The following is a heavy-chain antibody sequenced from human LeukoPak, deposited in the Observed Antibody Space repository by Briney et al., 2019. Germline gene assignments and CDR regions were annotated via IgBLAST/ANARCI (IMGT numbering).Heavy chain of an antibody. CDR2: ISSDGSNK. V-gene: IGHV3-30-3*01. Sequence: GGSLRLSCTASGFTFTNYAMHWVRQAPGKGLEWVAVISSDGSNKDCADSVKGRFTISRDNSKNTLFLQMNSLRAEDTAVYYCARPLIRGNYYDSSGYYTGFGHWGQGTLVTVSS. CDR1: GFTFTNYA. D-gene: IGHD3-22*01. J-gene: IGHJ4*02. CDR3: ARPLIRGNYYDSSGYYTGFGH.